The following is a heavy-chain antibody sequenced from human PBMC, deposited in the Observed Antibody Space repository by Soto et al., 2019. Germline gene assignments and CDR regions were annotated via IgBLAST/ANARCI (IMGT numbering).Heavy chain of an antibody. CDR1: GYTFTNFG. Sequence: QVHLVQSGAVVENPGASVKVSCKASGYTFTNFGINWVRQAPGQGLEWMGWITPYNGNANYPQKHQDRLTITTDTSTEKGHLGLRSLRSDDTAVYFCARARMFSGAHHDYWGQGTRVTVSS. J-gene: IGHJ4*02. CDR3: ARARMFSGAHHDY. D-gene: IGHD1-26*01. CDR2: ITPYNGNA. V-gene: IGHV1-18*04.